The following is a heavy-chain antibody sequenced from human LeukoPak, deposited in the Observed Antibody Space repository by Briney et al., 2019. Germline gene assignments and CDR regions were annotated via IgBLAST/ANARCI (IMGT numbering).Heavy chain of an antibody. V-gene: IGHV3-21*01. CDR3: ARDQDCSGGSCYSASLYGMDV. J-gene: IGHJ6*02. CDR2: ISSSSSYI. CDR1: GFTFSSYS. D-gene: IGHD2-15*01. Sequence: GGSLRLSCAASGFTFSSYSMNWVRQAPGKGLEWVSSISSSSSYIYYADSVKGRLTISRDNAKNSLYLQMNSLRAEDTAVYYCARDQDCSGGSCYSASLYGMDVWGQGTTVTVSS.